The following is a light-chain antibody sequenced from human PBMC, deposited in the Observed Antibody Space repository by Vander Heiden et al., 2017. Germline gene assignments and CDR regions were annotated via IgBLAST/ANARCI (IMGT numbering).Light chain of an antibody. V-gene: IGKV3-15*01. CDR3: QQYNNWPPLT. Sequence: VITHSPATLSVSQGERATLSCRASQSVSSNLAWYQQKPGQAPRLLIYGASTRATGIPARFSGSGSGTEFTLTISSLQSEDFAVYYCQQYNNWPPLTFGGGTKVEIK. CDR1: QSVSSN. J-gene: IGKJ4*01. CDR2: GAS.